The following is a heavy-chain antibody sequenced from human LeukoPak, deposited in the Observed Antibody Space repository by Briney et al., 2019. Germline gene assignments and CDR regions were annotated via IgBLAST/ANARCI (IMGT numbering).Heavy chain of an antibody. CDR3: VRFYSNYGGLDY. CDR2: IRYDGTNK. CDR1: GFTFSNAW. D-gene: IGHD4-11*01. Sequence: PGGSLRLSCAASGFTFSNAWMSWVRQAPGRGLEWVAFIRYDGTNKYYADSVKGRFTISRDNSKNTLYLQMNSLRAEDTAVYFCVRFYSNYGGLDYWGQGTLVTVSS. J-gene: IGHJ4*02. V-gene: IGHV3-30*02.